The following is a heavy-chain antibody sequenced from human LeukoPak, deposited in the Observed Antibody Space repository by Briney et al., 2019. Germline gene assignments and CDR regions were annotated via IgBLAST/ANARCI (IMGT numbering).Heavy chain of an antibody. Sequence: GASVKVSCKASGYTFTSYGIIWVRQAPGQGLEWMGWISAYNGNTNYAQKLQGRVTMTTDTSTTTAYMELRSLRSDDTAVYYCASLYGSGSPFDYWGQGTLVTVSS. D-gene: IGHD3-10*01. J-gene: IGHJ4*02. V-gene: IGHV1-18*01. CDR2: ISAYNGNT. CDR3: ASLYGSGSPFDY. CDR1: GYTFTSYG.